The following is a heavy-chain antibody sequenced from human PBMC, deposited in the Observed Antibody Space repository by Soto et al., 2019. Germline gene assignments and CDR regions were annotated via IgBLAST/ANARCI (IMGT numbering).Heavy chain of an antibody. J-gene: IGHJ4*02. CDR3: ARAKYCSGGSCYSELVY. CDR1: GYTFTSYA. D-gene: IGHD2-15*01. V-gene: IGHV1-3*01. Sequence: ASVKVSCKASGYTFTSYAMHWVRQAPGQRLEWMGWINAGNGNTKYSQKFQGRVTITRDTSASTAYMELSSLRSEDTAVYYCARAKYCSGGSCYSELVYGGQGTLVTVSS. CDR2: INAGNGNT.